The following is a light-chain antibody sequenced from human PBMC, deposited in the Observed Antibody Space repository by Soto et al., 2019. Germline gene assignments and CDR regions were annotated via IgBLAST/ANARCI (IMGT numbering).Light chain of an antibody. CDR2: VTS. V-gene: IGKV1-39*01. Sequence: DIQMTQSPSSLSASVGARVIITCRASQRIRTYLNWYQQKPGEAPKLLIYVTSNLQSGVPPRFSGSGSGKDFTLSINGLQPEDFATYYCQQTYSSPRTFGQGTKVDIK. CDR3: QQTYSSPRT. J-gene: IGKJ1*01. CDR1: QRIRTY.